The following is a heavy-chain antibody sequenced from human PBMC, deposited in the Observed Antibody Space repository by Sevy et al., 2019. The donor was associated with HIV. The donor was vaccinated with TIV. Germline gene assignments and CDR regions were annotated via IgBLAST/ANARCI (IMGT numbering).Heavy chain of an antibody. Sequence: GGSLRLSCAASGFRFSNYTISWVRQAPGKGLEWVTVISESGGTTYYADSVKGRFTISRDNSKNTVHLQMNSLRVEDTAVYYCARGPPYGSSWYYSDYWGQGTLVTVSS. J-gene: IGHJ4*02. CDR2: ISESGGTT. CDR1: GFRFSNYT. V-gene: IGHV3-23*01. D-gene: IGHD6-13*01. CDR3: ARGPPYGSSWYYSDY.